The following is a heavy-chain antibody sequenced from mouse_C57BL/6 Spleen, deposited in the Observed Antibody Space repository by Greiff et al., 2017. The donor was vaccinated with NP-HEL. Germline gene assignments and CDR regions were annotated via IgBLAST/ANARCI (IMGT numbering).Heavy chain of an antibody. J-gene: IGHJ4*01. CDR3: VATVVAPGYAMDY. V-gene: IGHV1-55*01. Sequence: QVQLQQSGAELVKPGASVKMSCKASGYTFTSYWITWVKQRPGQGLEWIGDIYPGSGSTNYNEKFKSKATLTVDTSSSTAYMQLSSLTSEDSAVYYCVATVVAPGYAMDYWGQGTSVTVSS. CDR1: GYTFTSYW. CDR2: IYPGSGST. D-gene: IGHD1-1*01.